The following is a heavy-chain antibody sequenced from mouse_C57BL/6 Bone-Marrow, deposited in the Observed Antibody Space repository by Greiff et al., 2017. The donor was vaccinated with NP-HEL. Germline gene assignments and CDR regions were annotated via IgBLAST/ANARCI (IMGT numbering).Heavy chain of an antibody. CDR1: GFTFSSYA. Sequence: DVKLVESGGGLVKPGGSLKLSCAASGFTFSSYAMSWVRQTPEKRLEWVATISDGGSYTYYPDNVKGRFTISRDNAKNNLYLQMSHLKSEDTAMYYCARDRAYDWFAYWGQGTLVTVSA. D-gene: IGHD3-1*01. V-gene: IGHV5-4*01. CDR2: ISDGGSYT. CDR3: ARDRAYDWFAY. J-gene: IGHJ3*01.